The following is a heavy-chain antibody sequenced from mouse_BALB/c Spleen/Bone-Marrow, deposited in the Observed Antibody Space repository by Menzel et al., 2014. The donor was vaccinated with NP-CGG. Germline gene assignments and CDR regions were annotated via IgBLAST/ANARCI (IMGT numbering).Heavy chain of an antibody. D-gene: IGHD2-4*01. CDR1: GFTFSNYG. CDR2: ISGGGSYT. V-gene: IGHV5-9-2*01. Sequence: EVQRVESGGGLVKPGGSLKLSCAASGFTFSNYGMSWILQTPEKRLQWVATISGGGSYTFYPDSVKGRFAVSRDNAKNNLYLQMSSLRSEDTAFYYCARHGHYDQPEVSFHYWGQGTLVPVPA. CDR3: ARHGHYDQPEVSFHY. J-gene: IGHJ3*01.